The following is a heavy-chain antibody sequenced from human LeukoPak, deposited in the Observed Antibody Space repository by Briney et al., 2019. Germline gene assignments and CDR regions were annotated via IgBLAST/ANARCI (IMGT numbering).Heavy chain of an antibody. V-gene: IGHV3-30-3*01. J-gene: IGHJ4*02. CDR1: GFTFSSYA. Sequence: GRSLRLSCAASGFTFSSYAMHWVRQAPGKGLEWVAVISYDGSNKYYADSVKGRFTISRDNSKNTLYLQMNSPRAEDTAVYYCARDKNYYDSSGYTSLDYWGQGTLVTVSS. D-gene: IGHD3-22*01. CDR3: ARDKNYYDSSGYTSLDY. CDR2: ISYDGSNK.